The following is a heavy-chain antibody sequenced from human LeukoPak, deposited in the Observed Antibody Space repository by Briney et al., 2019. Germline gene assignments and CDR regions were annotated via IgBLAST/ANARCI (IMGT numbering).Heavy chain of an antibody. Sequence: SGGSLRLSCAASGFTFSSYAMSWVRQAPGKGLEWVSAISGSGGSTYYADSVKGRFTTSRDNSKNTLYLQMNSLRAEDTAVYYCARDLSGGSYVFEYWGQGTLVTVSS. CDR1: GFTFSSYA. CDR2: ISGSGGST. CDR3: ARDLSGGSYVFEY. D-gene: IGHD1-26*01. V-gene: IGHV3-23*01. J-gene: IGHJ4*02.